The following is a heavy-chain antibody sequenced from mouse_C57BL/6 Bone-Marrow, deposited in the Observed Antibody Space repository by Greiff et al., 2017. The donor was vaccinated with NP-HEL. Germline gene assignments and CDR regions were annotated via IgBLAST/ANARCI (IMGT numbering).Heavy chain of an antibody. V-gene: IGHV5-12*01. CDR3: ARRYDHWYFDV. Sequence: EVKVEESGGGLVQPGGSLKLSCAASGFTFSDYYMYWVRQTPEKRLEWVAYISNGGGSTYYPDTVKGRFTISRDNAKNTLYLQMSRLKSEDTAMYYCARRYDHWYFDVWGTGTTVTVSS. CDR2: ISNGGGST. D-gene: IGHD2-3*01. J-gene: IGHJ1*03. CDR1: GFTFSDYY.